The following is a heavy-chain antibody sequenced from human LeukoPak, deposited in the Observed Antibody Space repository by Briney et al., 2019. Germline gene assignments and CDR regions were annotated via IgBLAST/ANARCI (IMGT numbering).Heavy chain of an antibody. CDR2: IYDGGST. J-gene: IGHJ4*02. V-gene: IGHV3-53*01. CDR3: ARVGLWEIGYFDY. D-gene: IGHD1-26*01. Sequence: PGGSLRLSCAASGLTVSSNYMSWVRQAPGKGLEWVSVIYDGGSTYYADSVKGRFTISRDNSKNTLYLQMNSLRAENTAVYYRARVGLWEIGYFDYWGQGTLVAVSS. CDR1: GLTVSSNY.